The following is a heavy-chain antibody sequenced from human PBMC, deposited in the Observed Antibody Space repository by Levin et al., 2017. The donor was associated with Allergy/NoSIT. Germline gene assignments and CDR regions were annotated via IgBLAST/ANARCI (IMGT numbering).Heavy chain of an antibody. D-gene: IGHD5-18*01. V-gene: IGHV5-51*01. Sequence: GGSLRLSCKASGYSFTSYWIGWVRQMPGKGLEWMGIIHPGDADTIYSPSFQGQVTISADKSISTAYLQWSSLKASDTAMYYCARQGTAMITDWFDTWGQGTLVTVSS. CDR1: GYSFTSYW. J-gene: IGHJ5*02. CDR2: IHPGDADT. CDR3: ARQGTAMITDWFDT.